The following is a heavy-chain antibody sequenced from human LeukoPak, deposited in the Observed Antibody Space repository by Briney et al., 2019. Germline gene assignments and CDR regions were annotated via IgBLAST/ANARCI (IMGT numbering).Heavy chain of an antibody. J-gene: IGHJ1*01. CDR2: IYYSGST. D-gene: IGHD3-10*01. V-gene: IGHV4-30-4*01. Sequence: NPSQTLSLTCTVSGGPISSGDYYWSWIRQPPGKGLEWIGYIYYSGSTYYNPSLKSRVTISVDTSKNQFSLKLSSVTAADTAVYYCARVYSDYGSGLPYFQHWGQGTLVTVSS. CDR3: ARVYSDYGSGLPYFQH. CDR1: GGPISSGDYY.